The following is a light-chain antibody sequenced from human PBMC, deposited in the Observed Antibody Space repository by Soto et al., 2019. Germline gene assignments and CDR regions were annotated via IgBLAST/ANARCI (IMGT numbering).Light chain of an antibody. CDR1: QSVLYSSNNKNY. CDR2: WAS. V-gene: IGKV4-1*01. J-gene: IGKJ5*01. Sequence: DIVMTQSPDSLAVSLGETATINCKSSQSVLYSSNNKNYLAWYQQKPGQPPKLLIYWASTRESGVPDRFSGSGSGTDFTLTISSLQAEDVALYYCQQYYSSITFGQGTRLEIK. CDR3: QQYYSSIT.